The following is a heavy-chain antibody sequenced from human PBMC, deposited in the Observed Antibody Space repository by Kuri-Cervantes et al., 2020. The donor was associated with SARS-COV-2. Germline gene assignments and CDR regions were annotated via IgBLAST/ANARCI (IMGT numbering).Heavy chain of an antibody. CDR1: GFTFSTYW. V-gene: IGHV3-30*18. J-gene: IGHJ4*02. CDR3: AKDRIGVPDF. D-gene: IGHD2-15*01. CDR2: ISNDGKNK. Sequence: GESLKISCAASGFTFSTYWMTWVRQAPGKGLEWVAVISNDGKNKKSIASGKGRFTISRDNSQNILYLQMKSLTSEDTAIYYCAKDRIGVPDFWGQGTLVTVSS.